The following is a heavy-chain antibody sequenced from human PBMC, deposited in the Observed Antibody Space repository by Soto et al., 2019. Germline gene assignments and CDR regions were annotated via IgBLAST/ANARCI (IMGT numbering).Heavy chain of an antibody. CDR1: GFTFSNYA. D-gene: IGHD3-3*01. J-gene: IGHJ3*02. Sequence: GGSLRLSCAASGFTFSNYAMSWVRQAPGKGLEWVSTISISSGTTYYADSVKGRFSISRDNSKNTLYLQMSGLRAEDTAIYYCAKDLYYDFWSGYPDAFDIWGQGTMVTVSS. V-gene: IGHV3-23*01. CDR3: AKDLYYDFWSGYPDAFDI. CDR2: ISISSGTT.